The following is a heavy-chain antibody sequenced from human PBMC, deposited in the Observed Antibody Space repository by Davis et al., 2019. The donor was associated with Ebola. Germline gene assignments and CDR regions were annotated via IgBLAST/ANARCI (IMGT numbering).Heavy chain of an antibody. Sequence: GESLKISCAASGFNFRSYGMHWVRQAPGKGLEWVAFIWFDGSNKNYADSVKGRFTISRDNAKNSLYLQMNSLRAEDTALYYCAKDISTGTSSFDYWGQGTLVTVSS. CDR1: GFNFRSYG. CDR2: IWFDGSNK. J-gene: IGHJ4*02. D-gene: IGHD1-7*01. V-gene: IGHV3-30*02. CDR3: AKDISTGTSSFDY.